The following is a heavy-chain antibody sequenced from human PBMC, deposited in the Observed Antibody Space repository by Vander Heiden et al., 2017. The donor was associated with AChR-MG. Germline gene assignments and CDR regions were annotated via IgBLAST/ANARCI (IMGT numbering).Heavy chain of an antibody. CDR2: INPSGGST. CDR1: GYTFTSYY. Sequence: QVQLVQSGAEVKKPGAPVKVSCKASGYTFTSYYMTVVRQAPGQGLEWMRIINPSGGSTSYAQKFQGRVTMTRDTSTSTVYMELSSLRSEDTAVYYCAREHSIYSSSSLERGSNFDYWGQGTLVTVSS. D-gene: IGHD6-6*01. CDR3: AREHSIYSSSSLERGSNFDY. V-gene: IGHV1-46*01. J-gene: IGHJ4*02.